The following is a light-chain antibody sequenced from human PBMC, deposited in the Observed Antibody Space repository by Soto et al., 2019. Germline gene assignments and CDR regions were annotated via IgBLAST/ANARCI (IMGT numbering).Light chain of an antibody. CDR3: QQSCGTPPT. Sequence: DIHMTQSRSCLLASLVDGVTIPWQTRRSISSYLTWYQQKAGKAPRLLIYAASSLQSGIPSRFSGSGSGTDFTLTISSLQPEDFASYYCQQSCGTPPTFGQGTKVDIK. CDR1: RSISSY. CDR2: AAS. J-gene: IGKJ1*01. V-gene: IGKV1-39*01.